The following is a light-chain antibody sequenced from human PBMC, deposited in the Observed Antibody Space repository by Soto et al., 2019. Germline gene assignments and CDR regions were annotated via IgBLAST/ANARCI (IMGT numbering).Light chain of an antibody. Sequence: DVQLTQSPSSLSASVGDRVTITCRTSQSISNYLNWYQQKPGKAPKLLIYGASTLQSGVPSRFSGSGFGTDFTFTINSLQPDDFATYYCQKGSSNPVLGTFGQGTRLEMK. V-gene: IGKV1-39*01. CDR3: QKGSSNPVLGT. J-gene: IGKJ5*01. CDR1: QSISNY. CDR2: GAS.